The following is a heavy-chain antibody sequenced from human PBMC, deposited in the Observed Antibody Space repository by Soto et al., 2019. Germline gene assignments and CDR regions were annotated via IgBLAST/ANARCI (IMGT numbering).Heavy chain of an antibody. Sequence: SETLSLTCTVSGGSISSSSYYWGWIRQPPGKGLEWIGSIYYSGSTYYNPSLKSRVTISVDTSKNRFSLKLSSVTAADTAVYYCAMKRRDAIAYYYYGMDVWGQGTTVTVSS. D-gene: IGHD2-8*01. J-gene: IGHJ6*02. V-gene: IGHV4-39*01. CDR2: IYYSGST. CDR1: GGSISSSSYY. CDR3: AMKRRDAIAYYYYGMDV.